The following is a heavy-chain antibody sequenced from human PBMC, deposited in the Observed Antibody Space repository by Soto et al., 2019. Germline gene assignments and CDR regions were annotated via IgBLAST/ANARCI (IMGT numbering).Heavy chain of an antibody. J-gene: IGHJ6*03. CDR2: IWYDGSNK. Sequence: GGSLRLSCAASGFTFSSYGMHWVRQAPGKGLEWVAVIWYDGSNKYYADSVKGRFTISRDNSKNTLYLQMNSLRAEDTAVYYCARELRYFDWFNTSYYMDVWGKGTTVTVSS. D-gene: IGHD3-9*01. CDR1: GFTFSSYG. V-gene: IGHV3-33*01. CDR3: ARELRYFDWFNTSYYMDV.